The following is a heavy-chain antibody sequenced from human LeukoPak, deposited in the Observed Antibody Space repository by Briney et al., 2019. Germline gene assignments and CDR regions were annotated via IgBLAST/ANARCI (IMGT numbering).Heavy chain of an antibody. CDR2: FDPEDGET. J-gene: IGHJ4*02. Sequence: ASVKVSCKVSGYTLTELSMHWVRQAPGKGLEWMGGFDPEDGETIYAQKFQGRVTMTEDTSTDTAYMELSSLRSEDTAVYYCATQGGYGSGSYYLDYWGQGTLVTVSS. CDR3: ATQGGYGSGSYYLDY. CDR1: GYTLTELS. V-gene: IGHV1-24*01. D-gene: IGHD3-10*01.